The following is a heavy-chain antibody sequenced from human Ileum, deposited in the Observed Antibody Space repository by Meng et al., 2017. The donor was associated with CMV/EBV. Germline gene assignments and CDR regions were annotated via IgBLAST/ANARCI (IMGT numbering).Heavy chain of an antibody. Sequence: HLQEPCPAAVKTSQTLSLAWSDSAGYTISGYICWSWLREPPGKRLEFIGYIDNSGSPNYTQCLKGRFAFSMDTSKNPLSLKLTTVTAADTAVYYCARGYSSGWNYFHYWGQGTLVTVSS. CDR3: ARGYSSGWNYFHY. CDR1: AGYTISGYIC. D-gene: IGHD6-19*01. CDR2: IDNSGSP. V-gene: IGHV4-30-4*01. J-gene: IGHJ4*02.